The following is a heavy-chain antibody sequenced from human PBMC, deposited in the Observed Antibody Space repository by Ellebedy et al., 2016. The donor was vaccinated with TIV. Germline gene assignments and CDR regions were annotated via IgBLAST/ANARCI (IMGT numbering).Heavy chain of an antibody. V-gene: IGHV3-53*01. D-gene: IGHD2-15*01. CDR1: GFTVSSNY. Sequence: GGSLRLXXAPSGFTVSSNYISWVRQAPGKWLEWVSVIYAGGSTYYADSVRGRFTVSRDNAKNSLYLQMNGLRDEDTAVYYCVLVENFQHWGLGTLVTVSS. J-gene: IGHJ1*01. CDR3: VLVENFQH. CDR2: IYAGGST.